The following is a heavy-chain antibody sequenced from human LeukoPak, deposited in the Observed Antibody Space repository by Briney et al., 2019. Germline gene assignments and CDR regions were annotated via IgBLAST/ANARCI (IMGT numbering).Heavy chain of an antibody. D-gene: IGHD1-26*01. CDR2: IKEEGSEK. V-gene: IGHV3-7*05. CDR3: ARYFRADSGNYYRSFDY. J-gene: IGHJ4*02. CDR1: GFTSSDNW. Sequence: PGGSLRLSCAVSGFTSSDNWMSWGRTAPGKGLGWVANIKEEGSEKNHVDSVRGLFTISTETAKNALYLQMNRLRAEHTRVYYSARYFRADSGNYYRSFDYWGQGTLVTVSS.